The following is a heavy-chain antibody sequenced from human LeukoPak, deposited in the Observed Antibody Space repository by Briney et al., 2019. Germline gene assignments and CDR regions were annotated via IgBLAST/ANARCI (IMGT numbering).Heavy chain of an antibody. Sequence: GASVKVSCKSSGYTFTSYDINWVRQATGQGLEWMGWMNPNSGNTGFAQKFQGGVTMTRNNSISTAYIELSSLRSEDTAVYYCARVYSSSWYYYYGMDVWGQGATVTVSS. D-gene: IGHD6-13*01. CDR1: GYTFTSYD. CDR2: MNPNSGNT. J-gene: IGHJ6*01. V-gene: IGHV1-8*01. CDR3: ARVYSSSWYYYYGMDV.